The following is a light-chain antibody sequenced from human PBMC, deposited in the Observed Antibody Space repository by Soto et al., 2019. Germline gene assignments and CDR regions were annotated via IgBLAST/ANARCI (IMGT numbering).Light chain of an antibody. Sequence: DIQLTQSPSFLSASVGDRVTITCRASQGINDYLAWYQQKPGKAPKLLIYAASTLQSEVPSRFSGSASGTEFTLTISSLQPEDFATYYCQQVNTYPLTCGGGTKVEVK. J-gene: IGKJ4*01. CDR1: QGINDY. CDR3: QQVNTYPLT. CDR2: AAS. V-gene: IGKV1-9*01.